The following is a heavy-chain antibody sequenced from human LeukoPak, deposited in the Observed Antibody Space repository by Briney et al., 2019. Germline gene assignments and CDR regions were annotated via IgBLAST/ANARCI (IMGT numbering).Heavy chain of an antibody. V-gene: IGHV4-30-4*08. Sequence: PSETLSLTCTVSGGSISSGDYYWSWIRQPPGKGLEWIGYIYYSGSTYYNPSLKSRVTIPVDTFKNQFSLKLSSVTAADTAVYYCATTQITGTVHFQHWGQGTLVTVSS. CDR1: GGSISSGDYY. D-gene: IGHD1-7*01. J-gene: IGHJ1*01. CDR3: ATTQITGTVHFQH. CDR2: IYYSGST.